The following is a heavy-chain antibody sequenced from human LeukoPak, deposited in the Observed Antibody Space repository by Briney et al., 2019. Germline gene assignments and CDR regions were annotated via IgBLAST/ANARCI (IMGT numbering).Heavy chain of an antibody. CDR1: RYTVTGYY. J-gene: IGHJ6*02. V-gene: IGHV1-2*02. CDR3: ASFKYSSDV. Sequence: ASVKVSGKASRYTVTGYYMHSGRQAPGQGLEWMGGINPNSGGTNYAQKFQRRDNMTRDTSISTAYMELSRLRSDDKAVYYCASFKYSSDVWGQGTTVTVSS. D-gene: IGHD6-6*01. CDR2: INPNSGGT.